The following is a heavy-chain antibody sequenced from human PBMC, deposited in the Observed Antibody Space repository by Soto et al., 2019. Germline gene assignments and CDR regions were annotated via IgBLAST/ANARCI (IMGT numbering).Heavy chain of an antibody. V-gene: IGHV4-31*11. CDR2: MHHSGRT. J-gene: IGHJ4*02. Sequence: PSETLSLTCAVSGAYMRNDYYYWSWVRQKPGKDLEWIGHMHHSGRTHYNPSLKSRVAVSVDTSKNQFSLYLNSVTAADTAVYYCARWVEVSLNYFVSWGQGIPVTVPP. CDR3: ARWVEVSLNYFVS. CDR1: GAYMRNDYYY. D-gene: IGHD6-6*01.